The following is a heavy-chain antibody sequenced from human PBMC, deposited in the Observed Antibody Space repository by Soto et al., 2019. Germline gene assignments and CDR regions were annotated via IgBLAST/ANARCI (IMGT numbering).Heavy chain of an antibody. CDR3: ARGSAIVVVPAAILAYYYYGMDV. CDR1: GGSFSGYY. D-gene: IGHD2-2*02. Sequence: QVQLQQWGAGLLKPSETLSLTCAVYGGSFSGYYWSWIRQPPGKGLEWIGEINHSGSTNYNPSLKSRVTISVDTSKNQFSLKLRSVTAADTAVYYCARGSAIVVVPAAILAYYYYGMDVWGQGTTVTVSS. J-gene: IGHJ6*02. CDR2: INHSGST. V-gene: IGHV4-34*01.